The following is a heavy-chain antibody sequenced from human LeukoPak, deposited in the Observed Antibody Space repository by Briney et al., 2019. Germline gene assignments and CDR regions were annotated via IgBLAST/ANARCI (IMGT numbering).Heavy chain of an antibody. J-gene: IGHJ4*02. D-gene: IGHD3-10*01. CDR2: IHPSGSP. Sequence: ASETLSLTCAIYDASFSGYYWSWIRQPPGKGLEWIGEIHPSGSPSYNPSLESRTIISVDASKNQFSLILNSVTAADTALYFCSRGGDASKAGKYWGQGALVTVSS. V-gene: IGHV4-34*01. CDR1: DASFSGYY. CDR3: SRGGDASKAGKY.